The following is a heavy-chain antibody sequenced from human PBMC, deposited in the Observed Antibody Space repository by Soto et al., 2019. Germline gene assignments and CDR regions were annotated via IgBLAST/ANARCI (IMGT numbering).Heavy chain of an antibody. D-gene: IGHD6-13*01. Sequence: PGGSLRLSCAASGFTFSSYGMHWVRQAPGKGLEWVAVIWYDGSNKYYADSVKGRFTISRDNSKNTLYLQMNSLRAEDTAVYYCARDSIAAAGMRDFDYWGQGTLVTVSS. V-gene: IGHV3-33*01. J-gene: IGHJ4*02. CDR2: IWYDGSNK. CDR3: ARDSIAAAGMRDFDY. CDR1: GFTFSSYG.